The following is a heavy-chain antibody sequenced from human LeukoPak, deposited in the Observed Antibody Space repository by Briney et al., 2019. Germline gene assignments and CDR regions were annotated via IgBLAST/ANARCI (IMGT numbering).Heavy chain of an antibody. Sequence: PSETLSLTCAVYGGSFSGYYWSWIRQPPGKGLEWIGEINHSGSTNHNPSLKSRVTISVDTSKNQFSLKLSSVTAADTAVYYCAREDWYYDSSGYSFFDYWGQGTLVTVSS. CDR2: INHSGST. CDR3: AREDWYYDSSGYSFFDY. V-gene: IGHV4-34*01. D-gene: IGHD3-22*01. J-gene: IGHJ4*02. CDR1: GGSFSGYY.